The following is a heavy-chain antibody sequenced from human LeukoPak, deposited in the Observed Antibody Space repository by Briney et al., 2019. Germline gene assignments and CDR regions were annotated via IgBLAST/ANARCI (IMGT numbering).Heavy chain of an antibody. CDR3: ARQDVVVITAATYYYGMDV. D-gene: IGHD2-2*01. Sequence: SETLSLTCTVSGGSISSHYWNWIRQPPGKGLEWIGYIYYSGSTNYNPSLKSRVTISVDTSKNQFSLKLSSVTAADTAVYYCARQDVVVITAATYYYGMDVWGQGTTVTVSS. J-gene: IGHJ6*02. V-gene: IGHV4-59*08. CDR1: GGSISSHY. CDR2: IYYSGST.